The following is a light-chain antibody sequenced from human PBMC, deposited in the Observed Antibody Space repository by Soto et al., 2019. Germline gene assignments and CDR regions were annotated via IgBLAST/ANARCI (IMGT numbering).Light chain of an antibody. J-gene: IGKJ5*01. CDR2: GAS. Sequence: EIVMTQSPVTLSVSPGERATLSCRASQSVSSNLAWYQQKPGQAPRLLIYGASSRATGIPDRFSGSGSGTDFTLTISSLEPEDFAVYYCQQRYNWPPTFGQGTRLEIK. V-gene: IGKV3-11*01. CDR1: QSVSSN. CDR3: QQRYNWPPT.